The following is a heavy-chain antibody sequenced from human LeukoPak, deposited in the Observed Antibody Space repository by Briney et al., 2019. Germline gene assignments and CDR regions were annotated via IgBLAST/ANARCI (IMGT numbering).Heavy chain of an antibody. D-gene: IGHD4-17*01. CDR3: ARMEGTTVTTGWFDP. J-gene: IGHJ5*02. CDR2: IFYSGST. V-gene: IGHV4-39*07. Sequence: PSETLSLTCTVSSGSISTSNYYWGWVRQPPGKALEWIGNIFYSGSTYYSPSLKSRVTISLDTSKNQFSLKLSSVTAADTAVYYCARMEGTTVTTGWFDPWGQGTLVTVSS. CDR1: SGSISTSNYY.